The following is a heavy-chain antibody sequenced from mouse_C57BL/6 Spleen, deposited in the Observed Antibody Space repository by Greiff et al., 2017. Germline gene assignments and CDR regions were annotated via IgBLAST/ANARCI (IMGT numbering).Heavy chain of an antibody. V-gene: IGHV1-81*01. CDR3: ERSGYYGRAMGY. D-gene: IGHD1-1*01. J-gene: IGHJ4*01. CDR1: GYTFTSYG. Sequence: QVQLKESGAELARPGASVKLSCKASGYTFTSYGISWVKQRPGQGLEWIGEIYPRSGNTYYNEKFKGKATLTADKSSSTAYMELRSLTSEDSAVYFCERSGYYGRAMGYWGQGTSVTVSS. CDR2: IYPRSGNT.